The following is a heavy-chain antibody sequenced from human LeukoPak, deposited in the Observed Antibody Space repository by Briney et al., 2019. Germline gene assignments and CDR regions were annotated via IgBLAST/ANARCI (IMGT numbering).Heavy chain of an antibody. CDR3: AKAASGGYVDY. J-gene: IGHJ4*02. Sequence: GGSLRLSCAASRFTFNSYDMSWVRQAPGKGLEWVSAISGSGGSTYYADSVKGRFTISRDNSKNTLYLQMNSLRAEDTAVYYCAKAASGGYVDYWGQGTLVTVSS. D-gene: IGHD3-22*01. CDR2: ISGSGGST. CDR1: RFTFNSYD. V-gene: IGHV3-23*01.